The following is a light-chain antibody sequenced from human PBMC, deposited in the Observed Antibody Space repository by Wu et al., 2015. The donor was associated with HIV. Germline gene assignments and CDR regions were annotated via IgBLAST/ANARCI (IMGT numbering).Light chain of an antibody. CDR3: QQYDSSIT. Sequence: ENVLTQSPGTLSLSPGERATLSCKASQSVRNNYFAWFQQRPGQAPRLLIYGASNRATGTPDRFSGSGSGTDFTLTITRLEPQDFAVYYCQQYDSSITFGQGTRLDIK. CDR1: QSVRNNY. J-gene: IGKJ5*01. V-gene: IGKV3-20*01. CDR2: GAS.